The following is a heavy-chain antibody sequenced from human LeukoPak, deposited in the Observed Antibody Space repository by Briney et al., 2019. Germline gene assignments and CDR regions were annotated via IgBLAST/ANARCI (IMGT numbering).Heavy chain of an antibody. CDR3: ARQPYGSDY. CDR1: GVSFSTYY. J-gene: IGHJ4*02. CDR2: VNHSGYT. D-gene: IGHD4-17*01. Sequence: PSETLSLTCDVSGVSFSTYYWSWIRQSPEKGLEWIGEVNHSGYTNYNPSLKGRVTVSVDPSKNQLSLKLSSVTAADTAVYYCARQPYGSDYWGQGTLVTVSS. V-gene: IGHV4-34*01.